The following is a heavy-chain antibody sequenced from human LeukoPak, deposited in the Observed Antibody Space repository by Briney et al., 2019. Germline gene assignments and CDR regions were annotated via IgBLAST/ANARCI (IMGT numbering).Heavy chain of an antibody. J-gene: IGHJ6*03. V-gene: IGHV3-23*01. CDR3: AKGRGGRVADKYYYYYMDV. D-gene: IGHD3-10*01. CDR1: GFTFSSYA. Sequence: QSGGSLRLSCAASGFTFSSYAMSWVRQAPGKGLEWVSAISGSGGSTYYADYVKGRFTISRDNSKNTMYLQMNSLRVEDTAVYYCAKGRGGRVADKYYYYYMDVWGKGTTVTVSS. CDR2: ISGSGGST.